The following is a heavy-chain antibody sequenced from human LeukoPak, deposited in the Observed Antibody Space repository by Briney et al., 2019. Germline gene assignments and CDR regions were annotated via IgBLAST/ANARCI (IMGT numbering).Heavy chain of an antibody. CDR2: INHSGST. J-gene: IGHJ3*02. V-gene: IGHV4-34*01. D-gene: IGHD5-18*01. Sequence: KTSETLSLTCAVYGGSFSGYYWSWIRQPPGKGLEWIGEINHSGSTNYNPSLKSRVTISVDTSKNQFSLKLSSVTAADTAVYYCARNGLWIQNAFDIWGQGTMVTVSS. CDR1: GGSFSGYY. CDR3: ARNGLWIQNAFDI.